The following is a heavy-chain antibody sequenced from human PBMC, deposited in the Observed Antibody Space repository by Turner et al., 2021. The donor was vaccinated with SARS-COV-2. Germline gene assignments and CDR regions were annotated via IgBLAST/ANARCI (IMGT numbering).Heavy chain of an antibody. J-gene: IGHJ5*02. CDR2: IYYSGST. V-gene: IGHV4-39*01. CDR1: GGSINTSPYY. CDR3: ASRRGGSAAYNP. Sequence: QLQLQESGPGLVKPSETLSVTCTVSGGSINTSPYYWGWIRQPPGKGLEWIGNIYYSGSTYYNPSLKSRIIISIDTSKNQFSLQVTSVTAADTAIEYCASRRGGSAAYNPWGQGTLVTVSS. D-gene: IGHD6-13*01.